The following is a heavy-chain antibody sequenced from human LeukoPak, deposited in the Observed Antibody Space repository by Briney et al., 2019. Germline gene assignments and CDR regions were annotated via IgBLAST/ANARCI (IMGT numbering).Heavy chain of an antibody. Sequence: PSETLSLTCTVSGYSITSGYYWGWIRQPPGKGLEWIGYIYYSGSTNYNPSLKSRVTISVDTSKNQFSLKLSSVTAADTAVYYCARKLAPDYWGQGTLVTVSS. J-gene: IGHJ4*02. CDR2: IYYSGST. CDR1: GYSITSGYY. CDR3: ARKLAPDY. V-gene: IGHV4-38-2*02.